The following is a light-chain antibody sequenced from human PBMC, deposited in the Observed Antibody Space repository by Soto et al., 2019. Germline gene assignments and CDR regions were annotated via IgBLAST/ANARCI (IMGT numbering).Light chain of an antibody. Sequence: DIVMTQSPLSLPVTPGEPASISCRSSQSLLHSNGYNYLDWYLQKPGQSSQLLIYLGSNRASGVPDRFSGSGSGTDFTLKISRVEAADVGVYYCIQALRTPPDTFGQGTKLEI. CDR3: IQALRTPPDT. V-gene: IGKV2-28*01. CDR1: QSLLHSNGYNY. J-gene: IGKJ2*01. CDR2: LGS.